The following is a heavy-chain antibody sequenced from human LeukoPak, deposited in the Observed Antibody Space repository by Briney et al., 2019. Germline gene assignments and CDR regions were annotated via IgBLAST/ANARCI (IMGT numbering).Heavy chain of an antibody. Sequence: GGSLRLSCAASGFTFSSYAMSWVRQAPGKGLEWVSAISGSGGSTYYADSAKGRFTISRDNSKATLYLQMNSLRADDTAVYYCASTNYFDSRGYYFDYWGQGTLVTVSS. CDR3: ASTNYFDSRGYYFDY. CDR1: GFTFSSYA. J-gene: IGHJ4*02. CDR2: ISGSGGST. D-gene: IGHD3-22*01. V-gene: IGHV3-23*01.